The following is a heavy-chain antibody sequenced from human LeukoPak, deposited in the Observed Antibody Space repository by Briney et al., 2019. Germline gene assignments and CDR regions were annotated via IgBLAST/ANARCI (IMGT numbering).Heavy chain of an antibody. CDR1: GFTFDDYG. V-gene: IGHV3-20*04. CDR3: AKAAYDSSGYYGSPISY. CDR2: INWNGGST. J-gene: IGHJ4*02. D-gene: IGHD3-22*01. Sequence: GGSLRLSCAASGFTFDDYGMSWVRQAPGKGLEWVSGINWNGGSTGYADSVKGRFTISRDNAKNSLYLQMNSLRAEDTAVYYCAKAAYDSSGYYGSPISYWGQGTLVTVSS.